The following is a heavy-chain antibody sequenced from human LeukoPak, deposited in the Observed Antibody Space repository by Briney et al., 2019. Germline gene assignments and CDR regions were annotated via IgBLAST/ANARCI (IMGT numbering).Heavy chain of an antibody. CDR1: GFTFSSYE. J-gene: IGHJ4*02. V-gene: IGHV3-48*03. D-gene: IGHD2-2*01. CDR3: AREPAERDY. CDR2: ISSSGSTI. Sequence: VGSLRLSCAASGFTFSSYEMNWVRQAPGKGLEWVSYISSSGSTIYYADSVKGRFTISRDNAKNSLYLQMNSLRAEDTAVYYCAREPAERDYWGQGTLVTVSS.